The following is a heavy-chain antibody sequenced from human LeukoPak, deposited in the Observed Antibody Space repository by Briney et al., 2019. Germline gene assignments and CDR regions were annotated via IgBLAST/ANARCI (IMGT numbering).Heavy chain of an antibody. J-gene: IGHJ4*02. CDR3: ARDMAPDYYDSSGYSQVGDY. D-gene: IGHD3-22*01. Sequence: PGGSLRLSCAASGFTFSSYSMNWVRQAPGKGLEWVSSISSSSSYIYYADSVKGRFTISRDNAKNLLYLQMNSLRAEDTAVYYCARDMAPDYYDSSGYSQVGDYWGQGTLVTVSS. V-gene: IGHV3-21*01. CDR1: GFTFSSYS. CDR2: ISSSSSYI.